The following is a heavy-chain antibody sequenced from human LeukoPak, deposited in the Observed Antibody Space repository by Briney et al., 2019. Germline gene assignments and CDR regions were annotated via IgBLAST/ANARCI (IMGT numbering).Heavy chain of an antibody. J-gene: IGHJ4*02. CDR3: ARDGAAPFNFDY. CDR2: INPNSGGT. D-gene: IGHD3-16*01. Sequence: ASVTVSCKTSGYTFTGYYMHWVRQAPGQGLEWMGWINPNSGGTNYAQKFQGRVTMTRDTSISTAYMELSRLRSDDTAVYYCARDGAAPFNFDYWGQGTLVTVSS. CDR1: GYTFTGYY. V-gene: IGHV1-2*02.